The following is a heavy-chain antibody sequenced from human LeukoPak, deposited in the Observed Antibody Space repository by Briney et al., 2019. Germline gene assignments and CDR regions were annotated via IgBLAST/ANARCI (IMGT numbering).Heavy chain of an antibody. CDR3: ARSNKLERGWFDP. CDR2: IIPIFGST. D-gene: IGHD1-1*01. Sequence: VASVKVSCKASGYTFTSYGISWVRQAPGQGLEWMGGIIPIFGSTNYAHKFQGRVTITTDESTSTAYMELSSLRSEDTAVYYCARSNKLERGWFDPWGQGTLVTVSP. V-gene: IGHV1-69*05. J-gene: IGHJ5*02. CDR1: GYTFTSYG.